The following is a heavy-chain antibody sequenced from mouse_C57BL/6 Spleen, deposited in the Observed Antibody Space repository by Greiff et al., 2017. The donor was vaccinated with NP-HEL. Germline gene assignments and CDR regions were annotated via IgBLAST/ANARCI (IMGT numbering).Heavy chain of an antibody. CDR3: ARDGYWYFDV. V-gene: IGHV1-52*01. J-gene: IGHJ1*03. CDR1: GYTFTSYW. Sequence: QVQLQQPGAELVRPGSSVKLSCKASGYTFTSYWMHWVKQRPIQGLEWIGNIDPSDSETHYNQKFKDKATLTVDKSSSTAYMQLSSLTSEYSAVYYCARDGYWYFDVWGTGTTVTVSS. CDR2: IDPSDSET.